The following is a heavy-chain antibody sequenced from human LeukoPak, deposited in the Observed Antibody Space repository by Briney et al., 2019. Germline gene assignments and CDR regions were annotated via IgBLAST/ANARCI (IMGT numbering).Heavy chain of an antibody. CDR1: GGSISSSSYY. V-gene: IGHV4-39*07. CDR2: IYYSGST. Sequence: SETLSLTCTVSGGSISSSSYYWGWIRQPPGKGLEWIGSIYYSGSTYYNPSLRSRVTISVDTSKHQFSLKLSSVTAADTAVYYCARAAVFRYCSSTSCYNWFDPWGQGTLVTVSS. J-gene: IGHJ5*02. D-gene: IGHD2-2*01. CDR3: ARAAVFRYCSSTSCYNWFDP.